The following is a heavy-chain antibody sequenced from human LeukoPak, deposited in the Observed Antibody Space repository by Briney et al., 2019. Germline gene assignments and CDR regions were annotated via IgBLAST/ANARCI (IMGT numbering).Heavy chain of an antibody. Sequence: ASVKVSCKASGYTFTSYYMHWVRQAPGQGLEWMGIINPSGGSTSYAQKFQGRVTMTRGMSTSTVYMELSNLRSEDTAVYYCARDSGYSYGYAYWGQGTLVTVSS. J-gene: IGHJ4*02. CDR2: INPSGGST. D-gene: IGHD5-18*01. CDR3: ARDSGYSYGYAY. CDR1: GYTFTSYY. V-gene: IGHV1-46*01.